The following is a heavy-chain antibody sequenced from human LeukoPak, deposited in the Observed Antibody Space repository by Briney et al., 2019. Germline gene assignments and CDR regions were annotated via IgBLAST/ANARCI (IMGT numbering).Heavy chain of an antibody. CDR3: ARAVYYSNYLGY. CDR2: INSDRSST. CDR1: GFTFSSYW. Sequence: GGSLRLSCAASGFTFSSYWMHWVRQAPGKGLVWDSRINSDRSSTNYADSVKGRFTISRDNAKNTLYLQMNSLRAEDTAMYYCARAVYYSNYLGYWGQGTLVTVSS. D-gene: IGHD3-10*01. V-gene: IGHV3-74*01. J-gene: IGHJ4*01.